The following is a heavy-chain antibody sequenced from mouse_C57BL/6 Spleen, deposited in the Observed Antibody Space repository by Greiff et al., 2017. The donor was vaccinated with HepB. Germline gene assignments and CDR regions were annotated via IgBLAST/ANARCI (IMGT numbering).Heavy chain of an antibody. CDR2: ISYDGSN. CDR1: GYSITSGYY. J-gene: IGHJ1*03. D-gene: IGHD1-1*01. Sequence: EVQVVESGPGLVKPSQSLSLTCSVTGYSITSGYYWNWIRQFPGNKLEWMGYISYDGSNNYNPSLKNRISITRDTSKNQFFLKLNSVTTEDTATYYCARDPHYYYGSSYWYFDVWGTGTTVTVSS. CDR3: ARDPHYYYGSSYWYFDV. V-gene: IGHV3-6*01.